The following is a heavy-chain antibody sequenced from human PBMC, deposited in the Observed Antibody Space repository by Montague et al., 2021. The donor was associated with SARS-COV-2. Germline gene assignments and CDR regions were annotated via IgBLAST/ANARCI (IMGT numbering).Heavy chain of an antibody. CDR2: HYNSGST. CDR3: ARVVVDASGWYHFDY. V-gene: IGHV4-59*12. J-gene: IGHJ4*02. D-gene: IGHD6-19*01. Sequence: SETLSLTCTVSGDSISRYYWGWIRQPPGKGLEWMGYHYNSGSTNYSSTLKGRIAMSVDTSENQFSLKLFSVTAADTAVYYCARVVVDASGWYHFDYWGQGALVTVSS. CDR1: GDSISRYY.